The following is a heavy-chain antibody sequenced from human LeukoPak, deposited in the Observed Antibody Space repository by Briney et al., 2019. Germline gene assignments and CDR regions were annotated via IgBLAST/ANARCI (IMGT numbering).Heavy chain of an antibody. CDR2: IYYSGST. J-gene: IGHJ3*02. V-gene: IGHV4-59*01. Sequence: PSETLSLTCTVSSGSISSYYWSWIRQPPGKGLEWIGYIYYSGSTNYNPSLKSRVTISVDTSKNQFSLKLSSVTAADTAVYYCARDSPLYDSSGYYAQWAFDIWGQGTMVTVSS. D-gene: IGHD3-22*01. CDR3: ARDSPLYDSSGYYAQWAFDI. CDR1: SGSISSYY.